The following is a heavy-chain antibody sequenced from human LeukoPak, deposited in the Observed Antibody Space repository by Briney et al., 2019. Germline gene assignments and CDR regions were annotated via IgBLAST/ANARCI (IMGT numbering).Heavy chain of an antibody. J-gene: IGHJ6*02. Sequence: GGSLRLSCAASGFTFSSHGMHWVRQAPGKGLEWVAVISSDGSNKYYADSVKGRFTISRDNSKNTLYLQMNSLRAEDTAVYYCAQPHTLYYYGMDVWGQGTTVTVSS. CDR3: AQPHTLYYYGMDV. CDR1: GFTFSSHG. CDR2: ISSDGSNK. V-gene: IGHV3-30*18.